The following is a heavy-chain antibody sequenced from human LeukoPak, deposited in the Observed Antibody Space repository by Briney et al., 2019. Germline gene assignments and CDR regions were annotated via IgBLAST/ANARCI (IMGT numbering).Heavy chain of an antibody. CDR2: IYSGGST. D-gene: IGHD3-22*01. CDR3: ANSYDSTGGGPFDY. V-gene: IGHV3-53*01. Sequence: GGSLRLSCAASGFTVSSNYMSWVRQAPGKGLEWVSVIYSGGSTYYADSVKGRFTLSRENSKNTLYLQMNSLSAEDTAVYYCANSYDSTGGGPFDYWGQGTLVTVSS. J-gene: IGHJ4*02. CDR1: GFTVSSNY.